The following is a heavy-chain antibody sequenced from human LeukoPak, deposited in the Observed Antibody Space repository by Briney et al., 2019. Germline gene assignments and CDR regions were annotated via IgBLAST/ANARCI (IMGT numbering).Heavy chain of an antibody. V-gene: IGHV3-48*04. D-gene: IGHD3-22*01. CDR3: ARVAPPYYYDSSGPFPA. CDR1: GFTFSTYS. CDR2: ISSSGSTI. Sequence: GGSLRLSCAASGFTFSTYSMNWVRRAPGKGLEWVSYISSSGSTIYYADSAKGRFTISRDNAKNSLYLQMNSLRAEDTAVYYCARVAPPYYYDSSGPFPAWGQGTLVTVSS. J-gene: IGHJ5*02.